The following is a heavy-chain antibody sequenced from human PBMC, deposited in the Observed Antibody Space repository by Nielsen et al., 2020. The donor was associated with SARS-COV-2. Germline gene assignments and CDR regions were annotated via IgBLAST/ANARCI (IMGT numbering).Heavy chain of an antibody. CDR3: AKVSSSWYGGDY. D-gene: IGHD6-13*01. CDR2: ISYDGSNK. V-gene: IGHV3-30*18. Sequence: GESLKISCAASGFTFSSYGMHWVRQAPGKGLEWVAVISYDGSNKYYADSVKGRFTISRDNSKNTLYLQMNSLRAEDTAVYYCAKVSSSWYGGDYWGQGTLVTVSS. J-gene: IGHJ4*02. CDR1: GFTFSSYG.